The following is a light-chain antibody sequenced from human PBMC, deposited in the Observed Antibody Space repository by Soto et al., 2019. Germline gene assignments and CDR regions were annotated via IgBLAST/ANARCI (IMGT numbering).Light chain of an antibody. V-gene: IGKV3-11*01. CDR3: QHRRKWTPSCT. CDR1: QSVSSY. J-gene: IGKJ1*01. Sequence: EIVLTQSPATLSLSPGERATLSCRASQSVSSYLAWYQQKPGQAPRLLIYDASNRATGIPARFSGSGSGTDFTLTISSLEPEDFSVYYCQHRRKWTPSCTFGQG. CDR2: DAS.